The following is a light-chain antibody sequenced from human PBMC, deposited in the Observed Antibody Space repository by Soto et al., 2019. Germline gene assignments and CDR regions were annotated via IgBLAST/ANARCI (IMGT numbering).Light chain of an antibody. CDR3: QQSYNIPLT. CDR1: QSISSY. Sequence: DIQMTQSPTSLPASVGDRVTITCRASQSISSYLNWYQQKPGKAPNLLIYDATNLQSGVPSRFSGSGSGTDFTLTISSLQPEDFATYYCQQSYNIPLTFGGGTKVDIK. J-gene: IGKJ4*01. CDR2: DAT. V-gene: IGKV1-39*01.